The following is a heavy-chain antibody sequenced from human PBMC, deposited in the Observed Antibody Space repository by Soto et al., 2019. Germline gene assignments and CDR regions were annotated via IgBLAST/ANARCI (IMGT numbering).Heavy chain of an antibody. CDR2: FSYSGST. V-gene: IGHV4-59*01. D-gene: IGHD6-19*01. Sequence: QVQLQESGPGLVKPSETLSLTCTVSGASISSYYWRWIRQPPGKGLEWIGFFSYSGSTNYNPSLKSRVTISVDTSKNQFSLNLSSVTAADTAVYYCARASPGMAVAGTREFDFDHWGQGTLVTVSS. CDR1: GASISSYY. CDR3: ARASPGMAVAGTREFDFDH. J-gene: IGHJ4*02.